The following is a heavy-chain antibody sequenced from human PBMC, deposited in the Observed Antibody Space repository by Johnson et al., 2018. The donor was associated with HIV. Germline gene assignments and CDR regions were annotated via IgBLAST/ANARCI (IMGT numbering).Heavy chain of an antibody. V-gene: IGHV3-9*01. CDR1: GFTFDDYA. J-gene: IGHJ3*02. CDR3: ARATWSDDAFDI. D-gene: IGHD2-8*01. CDR2: ISWNSDSI. Sequence: VQLVESGGGLLQPGRSLTLSCAASGFTFDDYAMHWVRQAPGKGLEWVSSISWNSDSIGYADSVKGRFTISRDKAKNSLYLQMNSLRAEDTALYYCARATWSDDAFDIWGQGTMVTVSS.